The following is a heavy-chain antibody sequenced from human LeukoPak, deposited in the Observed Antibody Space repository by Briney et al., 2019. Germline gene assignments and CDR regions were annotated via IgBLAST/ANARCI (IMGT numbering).Heavy chain of an antibody. V-gene: IGHV3-23*01. D-gene: IGHD2-15*01. CDR2: ISGSGIST. Sequence: GGSLRLSCAASGFTVSSNYMSWVRQAPGKGLEWVSAISGSGISTYYADSVKGRFTISRDNSKNTLYLQMNSLRAEDTAIYYCAKERVGAAFDYWGQGTLVTVSS. CDR1: GFTVSSNY. J-gene: IGHJ4*02. CDR3: AKERVGAAFDY.